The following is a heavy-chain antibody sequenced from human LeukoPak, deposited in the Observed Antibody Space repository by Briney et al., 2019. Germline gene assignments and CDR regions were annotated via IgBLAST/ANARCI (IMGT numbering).Heavy chain of an antibody. J-gene: IGHJ5*02. D-gene: IGHD6-19*01. Sequence: SETLSLTCTVSGGSISSYYWSWIRQPPGKGLEWIGYIYYSGSTNYNPSLKSRVTIPVDTSKNQFSLKLSSVTAADTAVYYCARGYSSGWYVNWFDPWGQGTLVTVSS. CDR1: GGSISSYY. CDR3: ARGYSSGWYVNWFDP. CDR2: IYYSGST. V-gene: IGHV4-59*01.